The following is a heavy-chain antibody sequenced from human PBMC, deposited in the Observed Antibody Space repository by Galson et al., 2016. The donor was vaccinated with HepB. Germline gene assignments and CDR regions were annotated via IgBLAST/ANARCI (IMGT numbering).Heavy chain of an antibody. V-gene: IGHV3-66*01. Sequence: SLRLSCAASGFTVSHNYMSWVRQAPGKGLEWVSLIYSGGSTSYADSVKGRFTISRDNSKNTLYLQMNNLRAEDTAVYYCATRGADISRGWGQGTLVTVSS. CDR3: ATRGADISRG. D-gene: IGHD5-12*01. CDR2: IYSGGST. CDR1: GFTVSHNY. J-gene: IGHJ4*02.